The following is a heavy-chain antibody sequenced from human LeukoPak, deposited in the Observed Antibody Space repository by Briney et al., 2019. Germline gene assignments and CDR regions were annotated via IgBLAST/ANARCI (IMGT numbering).Heavy chain of an antibody. V-gene: IGHV4-4*07. D-gene: IGHD6-19*01. Sequence: SETLSLTCTVSGGSISSYYWSWIRQPAGKGLEWIGRIYTSGSTNYNPSLRSRVTMSVDTSKNQFSLKLSSVTAADTAVYYCAREAYSGGWGLFDYWGQGTLVTVSS. CDR3: AREAYSGGWGLFDY. J-gene: IGHJ4*02. CDR1: GGSISSYY. CDR2: IYTSGST.